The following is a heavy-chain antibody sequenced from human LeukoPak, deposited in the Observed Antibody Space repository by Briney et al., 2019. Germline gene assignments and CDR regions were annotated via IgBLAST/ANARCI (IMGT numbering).Heavy chain of an antibody. CDR2: MNPNSGNT. V-gene: IGHV1-8*01. CDR1: GYTFTSYD. D-gene: IGHD3-10*01. CDR3: ARIEGVTVRGVIINRPLDY. J-gene: IGHJ4*02. Sequence: ASVKVSCKASGYTFTSYDINWVRQATGQGLEWMGWMNPNSGNTGYAQKFQGRVTMTRNTSISTAYMELSSLRSEDTAVYYCARIEGVTVRGVIINRPLDYWGQGTLVTVSS.